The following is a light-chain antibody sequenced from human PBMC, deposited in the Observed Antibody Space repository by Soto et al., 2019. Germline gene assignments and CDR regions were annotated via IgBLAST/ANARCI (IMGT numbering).Light chain of an antibody. CDR2: AAS. Sequence: DIQMTHSPSSLSASVGDRVIITCRASRTSAGYVNWYQQRPGEAPNVLIYAASSLQSGVPSRFSGSGSGTNFTLTINSLRPEDFATYYCQQTYRTPGTFGEGTRVEIK. V-gene: IGKV1-39*01. CDR1: RTSAGY. J-gene: IGKJ1*01. CDR3: QQTYRTPGT.